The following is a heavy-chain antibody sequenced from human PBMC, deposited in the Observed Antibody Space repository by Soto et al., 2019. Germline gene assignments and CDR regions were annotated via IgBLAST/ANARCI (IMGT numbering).Heavy chain of an antibody. D-gene: IGHD6-13*01. J-gene: IGHJ4*02. Sequence: GASVKVSCKASGGTFSSYAISWVRQAPGQGLEWMGGIIPNIGNTNYSQKLQGRVTMTTDTSTSTAYMELRSLRSDDTAVYYCARYLGIAAHQDYFDYWGQGTLVTVSS. CDR3: ARYLGIAAHQDYFDY. CDR1: GGTFSSYA. CDR2: IIPNIGNT. V-gene: IGHV1-18*01.